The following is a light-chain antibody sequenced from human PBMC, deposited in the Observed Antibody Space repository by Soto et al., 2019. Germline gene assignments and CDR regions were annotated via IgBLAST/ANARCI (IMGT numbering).Light chain of an antibody. CDR1: QSVASN. V-gene: IGKV3-15*01. Sequence: EIVMTQSPASLSVSPGDEPTLSCRASQSVASNVAWYQQKPGQGPRLLIHGASTRAAGVPARFSGSGSATDFTLTISSLQSEDFAVYYCQQYHNWPPQYTFGQGTKLQIK. J-gene: IGKJ2*01. CDR3: QQYHNWPPQYT. CDR2: GAS.